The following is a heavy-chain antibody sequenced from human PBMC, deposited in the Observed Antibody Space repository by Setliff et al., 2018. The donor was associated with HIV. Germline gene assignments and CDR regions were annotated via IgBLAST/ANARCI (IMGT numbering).Heavy chain of an antibody. CDR2: INPSGGST. CDR3: ARNFGGSGWYYFDY. J-gene: IGHJ4*02. CDR1: GYAFTSQS. D-gene: IGHD6-19*01. V-gene: IGHV1-46*01. Sequence: ASVKVSCKASGYAFTSQSIHWVRQAPGQGFEWMGVINPSGGSTGYAEKFQGRVTMTRDTSANIVYLELSSLRSEDTAKYYCARNFGGSGWYYFDYWGQGTLVTVSS.